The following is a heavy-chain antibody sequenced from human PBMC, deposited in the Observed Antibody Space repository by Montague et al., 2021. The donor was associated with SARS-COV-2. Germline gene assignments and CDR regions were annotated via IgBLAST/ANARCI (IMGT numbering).Heavy chain of an antibody. CDR2: INHRGST. CDR1: DGSFSDYS. CDR3: ARDVPGYQLPGIFHI. D-gene: IGHD2-2*01. V-gene: IGHV4-34*01. J-gene: IGHJ3*02. Sequence: SETLSLTCAVYDGSFSDYSWTWIRQPPGKGLEWIGEINHRGSTNYNPSLKSRVTISVDTSKNQFSLKMTSVTAADTAVYYCARDVPGYQLPGIFHIWGQGTMVTVSS.